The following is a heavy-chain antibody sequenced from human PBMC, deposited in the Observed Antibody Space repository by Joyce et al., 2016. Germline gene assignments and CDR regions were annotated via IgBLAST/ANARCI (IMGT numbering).Heavy chain of an antibody. J-gene: IGHJ4*01. CDR1: GFSFSTYF. D-gene: IGHD3-22*01. V-gene: IGHV3-7*03. CDR3: ARDDSTGFQYLDS. Sequence: EVHLEESGGGLVQPGGSLRLSCAASGFSFSTYFMSWVRQAPGKGLEWVANVKDDGGERYYVGSVRGRFTISRDNAKNSLYLQMNNLRTEDTAVYYCARDDSTGFQYLDSWGRGILVTVSS. CDR2: VKDDGGER.